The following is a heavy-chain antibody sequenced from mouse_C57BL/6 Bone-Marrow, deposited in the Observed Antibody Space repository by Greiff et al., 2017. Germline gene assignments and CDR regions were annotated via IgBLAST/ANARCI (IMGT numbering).Heavy chain of an antibody. CDR2: IDPENGDT. CDR3: TTVVHY. Sequence: VQLKESGAELVRPGASVKLSCTASGFNIKDDYMHWVKQRPEQGLEWIGWIDPENGDTEYASKFQGKATITADPSSNTAYLQLRSLTAEGTAVYYCTTVVHYWGQGTTLTVSS. V-gene: IGHV14-4*01. CDR1: GFNIKDDY. J-gene: IGHJ2*01. D-gene: IGHD1-1*01.